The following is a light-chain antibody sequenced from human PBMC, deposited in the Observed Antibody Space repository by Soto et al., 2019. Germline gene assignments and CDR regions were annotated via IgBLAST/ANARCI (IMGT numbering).Light chain of an antibody. Sequence: EIVLTQSPGTLSLSPGERATLSCRASQSVSSSYLAWYQQKPGQAPRLRIYGASSRATGIPDRFSGSGSGTDFTLTIRRLEPEYFAVYYCQQYGSSPLYTFGQGTKLEIK. CDR2: GAS. CDR1: QSVSSSY. CDR3: QQYGSSPLYT. V-gene: IGKV3-20*01. J-gene: IGKJ2*01.